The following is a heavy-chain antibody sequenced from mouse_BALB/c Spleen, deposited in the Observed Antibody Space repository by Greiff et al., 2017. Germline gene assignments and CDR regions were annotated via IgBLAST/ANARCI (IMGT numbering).Heavy chain of an antibody. Sequence: QVQLKQPGAELVKPGASVKMSCKASGYTFTSYNMHWVKQTPGQGLEWIGAIYPGNGDTSYNQKFKGKATLTADKSSSTAYMQLSSLTSEDSAVYYCASPSGNYEDYAMDYWGQGTSVTVSS. D-gene: IGHD2-1*01. CDR3: ASPSGNYEDYAMDY. V-gene: IGHV1-12*01. CDR1: GYTFTSYN. CDR2: IYPGNGDT. J-gene: IGHJ4*01.